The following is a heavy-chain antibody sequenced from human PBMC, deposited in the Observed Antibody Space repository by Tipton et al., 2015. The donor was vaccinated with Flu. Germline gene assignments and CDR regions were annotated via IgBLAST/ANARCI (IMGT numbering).Heavy chain of an antibody. CDR2: IFHTGST. Sequence: TLSLTCTISGDSISSDYYWGWIRQPPGKGLEWIGNIFHTGSTYHNPSLKSRVTISVDTSKNQFSLKLSSVTAADTAVYYCARKSLAVAARGWFDPWGQGTLVTVSS. CDR1: GDSISSDYY. D-gene: IGHD6-19*01. J-gene: IGHJ5*02. V-gene: IGHV4-38-2*02. CDR3: ARKSLAVAARGWFDP.